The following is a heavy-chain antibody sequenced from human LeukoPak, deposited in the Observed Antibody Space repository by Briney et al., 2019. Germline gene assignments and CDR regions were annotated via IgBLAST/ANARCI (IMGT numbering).Heavy chain of an antibody. CDR3: AKVYSSSYADGFDV. V-gene: IGHV4-34*01. CDR2: LNHSGSI. J-gene: IGHJ3*01. D-gene: IGHD6-6*01. CDR1: GASFNGYY. Sequence: PSETLSLTCAVYGASFNGYYWSWVRQSPGKELEWIGELNHSGSINYNSSLKSRVTLSVDTSRNQFSLELTSVTAADTAIYYCAKVYSSSYADGFDVWGQGTLVTVSS.